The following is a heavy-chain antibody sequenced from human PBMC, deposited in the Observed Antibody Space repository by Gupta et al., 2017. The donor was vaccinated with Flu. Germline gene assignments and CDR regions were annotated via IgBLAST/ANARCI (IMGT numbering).Heavy chain of an antibody. CDR3: VRDISRATPAAVFFDY. J-gene: IGHJ4*02. CDR1: GFTFVGYW. Sequence: EVQLVESGGGLVQPGGSLSLSCAASGFTFVGYWMAWVRQAPGKGLEWVANIKQDGSETYYVDSVKGRFTISRDNAKNSLYLQMNSLRAEDTAVYYCVRDISRATPAAVFFDYWGQGTLVTVSS. V-gene: IGHV3-7*01. CDR2: IKQDGSET. D-gene: IGHD6-13*01.